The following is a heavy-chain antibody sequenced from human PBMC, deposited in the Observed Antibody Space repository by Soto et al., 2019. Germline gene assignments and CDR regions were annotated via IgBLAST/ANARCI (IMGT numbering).Heavy chain of an antibody. CDR3: ASSYTNYALIDYYYYGMDV. J-gene: IGHJ6*02. CDR1: GETVNSFA. V-gene: IGHV1-3*01. Sequence: DSVKVYCQDSGETVNSFALRWGRQATRKKLKRMGWINAGNGNTKYSQKFQGRITITRDTSASTAYMELSSLRSEDTAVYYCASSYTNYALIDYYYYGMDVWGQGTTVTVSS. CDR2: INAGNGNT. D-gene: IGHD4-4*01.